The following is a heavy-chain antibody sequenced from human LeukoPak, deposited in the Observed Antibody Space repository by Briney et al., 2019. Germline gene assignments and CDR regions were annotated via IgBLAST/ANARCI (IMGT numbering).Heavy chain of an antibody. CDR2: IKQDGSEK. CDR1: GFTFSSYW. J-gene: IGHJ6*03. D-gene: IGHD6-13*01. V-gene: IGHV3-7*01. CDR3: AKEAAAGTFYYYYYYMDV. Sequence: PGRSLRLSCAASGFTFSSYWMSWVRQAPGKGLEWVANIKQDGSEKYYVDSVKGRFTISRDNAKNSLYLQMNSLRAEDTAVYYCAKEAAAGTFYYYYYYMDVWGKGTTVTVSS.